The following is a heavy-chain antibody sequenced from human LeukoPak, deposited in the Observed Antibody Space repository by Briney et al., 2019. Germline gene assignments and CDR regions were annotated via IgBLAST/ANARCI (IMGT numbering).Heavy chain of an antibody. Sequence: GGSLSLSCAASGFTFSSYAMSWVRQAPGKGLEWVSAISGSGGSTYYADSVKGRFTISRDNSKNTLYLQMNSLRAEDTAVYYCAKEPYQLPLYNWFDPWGQGTLVTVSS. J-gene: IGHJ5*02. D-gene: IGHD2-2*01. V-gene: IGHV3-23*01. CDR3: AKEPYQLPLYNWFDP. CDR2: ISGSGGST. CDR1: GFTFSSYA.